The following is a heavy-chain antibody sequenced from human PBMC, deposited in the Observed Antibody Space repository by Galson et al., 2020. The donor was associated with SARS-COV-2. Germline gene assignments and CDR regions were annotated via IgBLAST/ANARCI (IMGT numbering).Heavy chain of an antibody. V-gene: IGHV3-23*01. Sequence: SCVASGFTFKNYAMTWVRQAPGKGLEWVSGISGSGGGTYYADYVKGRFTIARDNSKNTLYLQMNSLRAEDTAVYYCARKAVPTMSYYYCMDVWGQGTTITVSS. CDR3: ARKAVPTMSYYYCMDV. D-gene: IGHD5-12*01. J-gene: IGHJ6*02. CDR2: ISGSGGGT. CDR1: GFTFKNYA.